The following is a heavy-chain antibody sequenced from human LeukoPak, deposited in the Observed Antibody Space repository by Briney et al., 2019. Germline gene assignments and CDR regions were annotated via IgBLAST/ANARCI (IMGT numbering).Heavy chain of an antibody. CDR3: ARDPLRGYYDSSGYYLGST. CDR2: IIPIFGTA. V-gene: IGHV1-69*05. CDR1: GGTFSSYA. D-gene: IGHD3-22*01. J-gene: IGHJ5*02. Sequence: SVKVSCKASGGTFSSYAISWARQAPGQGLEWMGRIIPIFGTANYAQKFQGRVTITTDESTSTAYMELSSLRSEDTAVYYCARDPLRGYYDSSGYYLGSTWGQGTLVTVSS.